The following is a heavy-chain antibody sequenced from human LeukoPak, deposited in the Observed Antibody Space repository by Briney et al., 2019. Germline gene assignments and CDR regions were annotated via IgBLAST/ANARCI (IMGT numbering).Heavy chain of an antibody. J-gene: IGHJ5*02. CDR2: MNPNSGNT. CDR3: ARGVPIKYYAFWSGYYKYNWFDP. D-gene: IGHD3-3*01. Sequence: GASVKVSCKAPGYTFTSYDINWVRQATGQGLEWMGWMNPNSGNTGYAQKFQGRVTMTRNTSISTAYMELSSLRSEDTAVYYCARGVPIKYYAFWSGYYKYNWFDPWGQGTLVTVSS. V-gene: IGHV1-8*01. CDR1: GYTFTSYD.